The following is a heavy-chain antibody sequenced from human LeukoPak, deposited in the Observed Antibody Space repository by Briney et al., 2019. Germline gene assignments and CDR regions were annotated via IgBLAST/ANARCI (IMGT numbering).Heavy chain of an antibody. J-gene: IGHJ4*02. D-gene: IGHD5-18*01. Sequence: GSLRLSCAASGFTFSSYSMNWVRQAPGKGLEWVSSISSSSSYIYYADSVKGRFTISRDNAKNSLYLQMNSLRAEDTAVYYCARDREYSLPFDYWGQGTLVTVSS. CDR3: ARDREYSLPFDY. V-gene: IGHV3-21*01. CDR1: GFTFSSYS. CDR2: ISSSSSYI.